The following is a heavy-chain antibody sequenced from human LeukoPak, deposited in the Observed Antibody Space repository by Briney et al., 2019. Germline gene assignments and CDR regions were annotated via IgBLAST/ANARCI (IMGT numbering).Heavy chain of an antibody. J-gene: IGHJ4*02. CDR1: GFTFSSYA. V-gene: IGHV3-30*04. CDR3: AREKDYYDSSGYRPYYFDY. Sequence: PGGSLRLSCAASGFTFSSYAMHWVRQAPGKGLEWVAVISYDGSNKYYADSVKGRFTISRDNYKNTLYLQMNSLRAEDTAVYYCAREKDYYDSSGYRPYYFDYWGQGTLVTVSS. CDR2: ISYDGSNK. D-gene: IGHD3-22*01.